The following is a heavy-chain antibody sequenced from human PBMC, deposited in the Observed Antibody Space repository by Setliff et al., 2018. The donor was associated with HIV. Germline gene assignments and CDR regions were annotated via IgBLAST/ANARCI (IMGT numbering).Heavy chain of an antibody. CDR2: IYYRGSA. Sequence: PSETLSLTCSVSGGSISTTNYYWGWVRQPPGKGLEWIGIIYYRGSAYYDLSLKSRVTLSVDTSKNSFSLNLTSVTAADTAVYYCARRPIKGYGPFDSWGPGTLVTVSS. J-gene: IGHJ4*02. CDR1: GGSISTTNYY. V-gene: IGHV4-39*02. CDR3: ARRPIKGYGPFDS. D-gene: IGHD2-15*01.